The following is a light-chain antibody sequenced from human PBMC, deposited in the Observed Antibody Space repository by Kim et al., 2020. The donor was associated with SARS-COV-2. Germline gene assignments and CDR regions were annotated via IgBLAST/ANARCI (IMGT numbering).Light chain of an antibody. CDR3: QQYNNWPLYT. CDR1: QSVSSN. V-gene: IGKV3-15*01. CDR2: GAS. Sequence: VSPGERATLSCRASQSVSSNLAWYQQKPGQAPRLLIYGASTRATGIPARFSGSGSGTEFTLTISSLQSEDFSVYYCQQYNNWPLYTFGQGTKLEI. J-gene: IGKJ2*01.